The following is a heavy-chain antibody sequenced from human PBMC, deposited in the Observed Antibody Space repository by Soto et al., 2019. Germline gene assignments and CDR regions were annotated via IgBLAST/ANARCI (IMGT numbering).Heavy chain of an antibody. Sequence: QVQLVESGGGVVQPGRSLRLSCAASGFTFSTYGMHWVRQAPGKGLEWVAVISYDGVNKYYADSVKGRFTISRDNSKNTLYLQKNSLRAEDTAVYYCAKSVYNWTDGFFDYWGQGTLVTVSS. CDR2: ISYDGVNK. J-gene: IGHJ4*02. V-gene: IGHV3-30*18. CDR1: GFTFSTYG. CDR3: AKSVYNWTDGFFDY. D-gene: IGHD1-1*01.